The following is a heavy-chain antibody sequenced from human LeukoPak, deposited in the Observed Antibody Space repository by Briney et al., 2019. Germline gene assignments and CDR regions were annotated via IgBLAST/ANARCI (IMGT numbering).Heavy chain of an antibody. D-gene: IGHD7-27*01. CDR3: ARQELTGDRDDAFDI. V-gene: IGHV4-59*08. Sequence: PSETLSLTCTVSGGSISSYYWSWIRQPPGKGLEWIGYIYYSGSTNYNPSLKSRVTISVDTSKNQFSLKLSSVTAADTAVYYCARQELTGDRDDAFDIWGKGKMVTVFS. CDR1: GGSISSYY. J-gene: IGHJ3*02. CDR2: IYYSGST.